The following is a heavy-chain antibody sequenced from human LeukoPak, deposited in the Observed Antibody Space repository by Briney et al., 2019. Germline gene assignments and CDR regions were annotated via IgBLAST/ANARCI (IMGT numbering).Heavy chain of an antibody. CDR2: INPNSGGT. J-gene: IGHJ4*02. Sequence: ASVKVSCKASGYTFTGYYMHRVRQAPGQGLEWMGRINPNSGGTNYAQKFQGWVTMTRDTSISTAYMELSRLRSDDTAVYHCALGYYDSSGYDYWGQGTLVTVSS. CDR3: ALGYYDSSGYDY. V-gene: IGHV1-2*04. D-gene: IGHD3-22*01. CDR1: GYTFTGYY.